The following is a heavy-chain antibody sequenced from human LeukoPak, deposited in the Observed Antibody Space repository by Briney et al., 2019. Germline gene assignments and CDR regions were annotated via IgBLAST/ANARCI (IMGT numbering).Heavy chain of an antibody. CDR1: GGSISSSSYY. CDR2: IYYSGST. J-gene: IGHJ1*01. CDR3: VRDHYYDRSGYTFRH. D-gene: IGHD3-22*01. V-gene: IGHV4-39*07. Sequence: SETLSLTCTVSGGSISSSSYYWGWIRQPPGKGLEWIVSIYYSGSTYYNPSLKSRVTISVDTSKNQFSLKLRSVTVADTAVYYCVRDHYYDRSGYTFRHWGQGTLVSVSS.